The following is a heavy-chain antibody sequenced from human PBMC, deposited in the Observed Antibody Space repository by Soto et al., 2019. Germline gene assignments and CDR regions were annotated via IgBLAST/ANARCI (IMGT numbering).Heavy chain of an antibody. Sequence: ASVKVSCKGFGYSFMKYGTNWVRQAPGQGLEWVGWISPYSGYTHSAQKFHGRLTLTTDTAASTAYMELRILRSADTALYYCAREASVLIPAAQPSRFDSWGQGTLVTVSS. CDR2: ISPYSGYT. D-gene: IGHD2-2*01. V-gene: IGHV1-18*01. CDR3: AREASVLIPAAQPSRFDS. CDR1: GYSFMKYG. J-gene: IGHJ4*02.